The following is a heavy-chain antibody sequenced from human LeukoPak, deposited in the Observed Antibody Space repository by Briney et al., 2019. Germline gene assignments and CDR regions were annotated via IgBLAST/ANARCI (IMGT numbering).Heavy chain of an antibody. CDR3: ARVGNGGNFLSY. CDR1: GYTFIGHY. CDR2: MNPDSGGT. J-gene: IGHJ4*02. V-gene: IGHV1-18*04. D-gene: IGHD4-23*01. Sequence: ASVKVSCKASGYTFIGHYIHWVRQAPGQGLEWMGWMNPDSGGTNYAQKLQGRVTMTTDTSTSTAYMELRSLRSDDTAVYYCARVGNGGNFLSYWGQGTLVTVSS.